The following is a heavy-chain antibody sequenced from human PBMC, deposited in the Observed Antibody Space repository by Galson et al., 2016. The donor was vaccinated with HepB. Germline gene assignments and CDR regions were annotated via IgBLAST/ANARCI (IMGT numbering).Heavy chain of an antibody. CDR2: ISTSGST. Sequence: TLSLTCTVSGGSISSGSYYWSWIRQPAGEGLEWIGRISTSGSTNYNPSLKSRVTISVDVSKNQLSLKLRSVTAADTAVYYCARDNGVGRGGYGKYSRDVIYYYGLDVWGKGTTVTVSS. J-gene: IGHJ6*04. CDR3: ARDNGVGRGGYGKYSRDVIYYYGLDV. V-gene: IGHV4-61*02. D-gene: IGHD3-10*01. CDR1: GGSISSGSYY.